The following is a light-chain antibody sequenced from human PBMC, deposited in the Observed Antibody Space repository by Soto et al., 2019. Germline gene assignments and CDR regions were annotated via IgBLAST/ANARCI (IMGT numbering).Light chain of an antibody. Sequence: EIVLKQSPGTLSLSPGERATLSCRASQSVSSSYLAWYQQKPGQAPRLLIYGASSRATGIPDRFSGSGSGTDFTLTISRLEPEDFAVYYCQQYGSPPITCGQGTRLEIK. J-gene: IGKJ5*01. CDR3: QQYGSPPIT. CDR2: GAS. V-gene: IGKV3-20*01. CDR1: QSVSSSY.